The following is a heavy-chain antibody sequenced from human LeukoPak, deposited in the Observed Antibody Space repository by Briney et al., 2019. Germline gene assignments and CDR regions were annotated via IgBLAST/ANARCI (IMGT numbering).Heavy chain of an antibody. J-gene: IGHJ6*02. CDR2: MNPNSGNT. D-gene: IGHD3-10*01. CDR3: ARAMPITMVRGYGMDV. V-gene: IGHV1-8*01. CDR1: GYTFTSYD. Sequence: ASVKVSCKASGYTFTSYDINWVRQATGQGLEWMVWMNPNSGNTGYAQKFQGRVTMTRNTSISTAYMELSSLRSEDTAVYYCARAMPITMVRGYGMDVWGQGTTVTVSS.